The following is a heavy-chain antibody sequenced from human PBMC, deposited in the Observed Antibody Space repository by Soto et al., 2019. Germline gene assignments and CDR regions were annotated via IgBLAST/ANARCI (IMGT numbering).Heavy chain of an antibody. CDR3: ARGGYCSSTSCSLFDY. D-gene: IGHD2-2*03. CDR1: GFTFSTYW. Sequence: GGSLRRSCAASGFTFSTYWMSGVRQAPGTGLEWVANIRQDGSQKYYVDSVKGRFTISRDNAKNSLYLQMNSLRADDTAVYYCARGGYCSSTSCSLFDYWGQGTLVTVSS. J-gene: IGHJ4*02. CDR2: IRQDGSQK. V-gene: IGHV3-7*01.